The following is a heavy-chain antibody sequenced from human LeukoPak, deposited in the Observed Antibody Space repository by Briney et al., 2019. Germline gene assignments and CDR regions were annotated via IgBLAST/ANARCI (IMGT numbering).Heavy chain of an antibody. CDR3: ARWGLYSGYGYYYYGMDV. J-gene: IGHJ6*02. V-gene: IGHV3-74*01. CDR1: GFTFSSYW. D-gene: IGHD5-12*01. Sequence: GGSLRLSCAASGFTFSSYWMPWVRQAPGKGLVWVSRINSDGSSTSYADSVKGRFTISRDNAKNTLYLQMNSLRAEDTAVYYCARWGLYSGYGYYYYGMDVWGQGTTVTVSS. CDR2: INSDGSST.